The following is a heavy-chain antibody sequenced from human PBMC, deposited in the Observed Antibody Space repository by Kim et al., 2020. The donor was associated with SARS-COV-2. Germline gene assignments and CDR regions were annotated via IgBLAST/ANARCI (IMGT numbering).Heavy chain of an antibody. D-gene: IGHD3-10*01. V-gene: IGHV3-30-3*01. J-gene: IGHJ6*02. CDR3: ARDLGWYYGSGSYYKNYYYYYGMDV. Sequence: GGSLRLSCAASGFTFSSYAMHWVRQAPGKGLEWVAVISYDGSNKYYADSVKGRFTISRDNSKNTLYLQMNSLRAEDTAVYYCARDLGWYYGSGSYYKNYYYYYGMDVWGQGTTVTVSS. CDR2: ISYDGSNK. CDR1: GFTFSSYA.